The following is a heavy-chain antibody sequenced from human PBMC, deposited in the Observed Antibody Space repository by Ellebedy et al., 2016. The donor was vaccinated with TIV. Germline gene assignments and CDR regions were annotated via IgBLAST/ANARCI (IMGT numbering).Heavy chain of an antibody. CDR1: GFTFSSYW. D-gene: IGHD3-22*01. Sequence: GGSLRLSCAASGFTFSSYWMSWVRQAPGKGLEWVANIKQDGSEKYYVDSVKGRFTISRDNAKNSLYLQMNSLRAEDTAVYYCAKDAVGSGYYTDLDNWGQGTLVTVSS. CDR2: IKQDGSEK. V-gene: IGHV3-7*01. CDR3: AKDAVGSGYYTDLDN. J-gene: IGHJ4*02.